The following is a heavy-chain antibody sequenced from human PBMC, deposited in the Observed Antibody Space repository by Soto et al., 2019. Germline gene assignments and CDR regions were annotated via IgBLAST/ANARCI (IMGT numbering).Heavy chain of an antibody. Sequence: GVSMILSCAASGFTFRYYDMSWIRQAPGKGLEWVSYISSSGSTIYYADSVKGRFTISRDNAKNSLYLQMNSLRAEDTAVYYCARGPYDYVWGSDPPHFDYWGQGTLVTVS. CDR3: ARGPYDYVWGSDPPHFDY. D-gene: IGHD3-16*02. V-gene: IGHV3-11*01. CDR1: GFTFRYYD. J-gene: IGHJ4*02. CDR2: ISSSGSTI.